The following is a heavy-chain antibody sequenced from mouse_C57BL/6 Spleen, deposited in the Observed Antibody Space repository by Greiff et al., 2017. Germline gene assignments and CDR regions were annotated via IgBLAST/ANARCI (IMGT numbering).Heavy chain of an antibody. Sequence: QVQLQQPGAELVRPGTSVKLSCKASGYTFTSYWMHWVKQRPGQGLEWIGVIDPSDSYTNYNQKFKGKATLTVDTSSSTAYMQLSSLTSEDSAVYYCARDGNYLLDYCGQGTTLTVSS. CDR3: ARDGNYLLDY. CDR2: IDPSDSYT. J-gene: IGHJ2*01. D-gene: IGHD2-1*01. V-gene: IGHV1-59*01. CDR1: GYTFTSYW.